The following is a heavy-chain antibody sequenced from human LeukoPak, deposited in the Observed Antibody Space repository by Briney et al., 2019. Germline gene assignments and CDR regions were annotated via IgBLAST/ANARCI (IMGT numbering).Heavy chain of an antibody. CDR1: GYTFTSFG. V-gene: IGHV1-18*01. CDR2: ISPYTGNT. Sequence: ASVKVSCKASGYTFTSFGISWVRQAPGQGLEWMGWISPYTGNTDYAQNFQGRITMTTDTSSTTAYMELRSLRSDDTAVYYCARDPRRGSNGWYYFDWWGQGTLVTVSS. D-gene: IGHD6-19*01. CDR3: ARDPRRGSNGWYYFDW. J-gene: IGHJ4*02.